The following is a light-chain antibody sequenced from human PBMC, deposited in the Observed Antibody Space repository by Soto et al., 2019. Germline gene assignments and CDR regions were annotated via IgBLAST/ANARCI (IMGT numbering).Light chain of an antibody. CDR1: QTISSW. Sequence: DIQMTQSPSTLSASVGDRVTITCRASQTISSWLAWYQQKPGKAPKLLIYKASTLKSGVPSRFSGSGYGTDFTLTISSLQPDDFATYYCQQYNTYSSLTFGGGTKVDIK. CDR2: KAS. V-gene: IGKV1-5*03. J-gene: IGKJ4*01. CDR3: QQYNTYSSLT.